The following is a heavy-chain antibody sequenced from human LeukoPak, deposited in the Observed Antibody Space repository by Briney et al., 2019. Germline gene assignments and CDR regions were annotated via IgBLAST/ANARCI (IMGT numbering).Heavy chain of an antibody. CDR2: INHNGNAN. V-gene: IGHV3-7*03. CDR3: ARGGGLDV. J-gene: IGHJ6*02. Sequence: GGSLRLSCAASGFSFSNYAISWGRQAPGTGLEWVASINHNGNANYYVDSVKGRFTISRDNAKNSLYLQMSNLRAEDTAVYFCARGGGLDVWGQGATVTVSS. D-gene: IGHD3-16*01. CDR1: GFSFSNYA.